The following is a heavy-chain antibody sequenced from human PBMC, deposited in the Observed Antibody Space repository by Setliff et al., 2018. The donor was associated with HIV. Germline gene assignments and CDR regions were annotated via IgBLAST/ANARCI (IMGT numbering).Heavy chain of an antibody. D-gene: IGHD6-19*01. J-gene: IGHJ6*03. CDR2: VNPNSGNT. Sequence: ASVKVYCKASGYTFTSYDINWVRQATGQGLEWMGWVNPNSGNTGYAQKFQGRVTMTRNTSIRTVYMELSSLRSEDTAVYYCARGAWYTSGWHSSRYMDVWGKGSTVTVSS. V-gene: IGHV1-8*02. CDR1: GYTFTSYD. CDR3: ARGAWYTSGWHSSRYMDV.